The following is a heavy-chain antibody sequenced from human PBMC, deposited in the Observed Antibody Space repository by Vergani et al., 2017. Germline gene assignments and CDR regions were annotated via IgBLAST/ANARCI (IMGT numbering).Heavy chain of an antibody. CDR1: GGTFSSYA. CDR3: ARGFRGEQLVPTDAFDI. D-gene: IGHD6-6*01. Sequence: QVQLVQSGAEVKKPGSSVKVSCKASGGTFSSYAISWVRQAPGQGLEWMGRIIPILGMANYAQKFQGRVTITADKSTSTAYMELSSLRSEDTAVYYWARGFRGEQLVPTDAFDIWGQGTMVTVSS. CDR2: IIPILGMA. V-gene: IGHV1-69*04. J-gene: IGHJ3*02.